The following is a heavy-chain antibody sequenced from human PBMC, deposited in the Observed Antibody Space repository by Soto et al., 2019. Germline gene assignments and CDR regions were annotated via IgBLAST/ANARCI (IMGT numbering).Heavy chain of an antibody. D-gene: IGHD3-3*01. CDR2: IYYAGDT. Sequence: SETLSLTCTVSGGSISSSSYYWGWVRQSPGKGLEWIGSIYYAGDTQYNPSLKSRVTLSVDRSNNQFSLKVTSVTAADTAVYYCARQDATLGYYAFWSGFTVAYWGQGTLVTVSS. J-gene: IGHJ4*02. CDR3: ARQDATLGYYAFWSGFTVAY. CDR1: GGSISSSSYY. V-gene: IGHV4-39*01.